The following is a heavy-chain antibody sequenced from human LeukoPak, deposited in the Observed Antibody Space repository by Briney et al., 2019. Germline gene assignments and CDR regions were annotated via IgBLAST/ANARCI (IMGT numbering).Heavy chain of an antibody. V-gene: IGHV3-11*06. Sequence: GGSLRLSCAASGFPFTSGFTFSDYYMSWIRQAPGKGLEWVSYISSTSTYTNYADSVKGRFTISRDNANNSVYLQMNSLRADDTAIYYCARGGTGAFGYWGQGTLVTVSS. CDR2: ISSTSTYT. CDR3: ARGGTGAFGY. CDR1: GFPFTSGFTFSDYY. J-gene: IGHJ4*02. D-gene: IGHD2-8*02.